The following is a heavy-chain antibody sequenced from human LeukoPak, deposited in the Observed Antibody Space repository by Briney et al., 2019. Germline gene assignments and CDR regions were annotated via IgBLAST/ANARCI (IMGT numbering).Heavy chain of an antibody. D-gene: IGHD2-8*01. J-gene: IGHJ4*02. Sequence: ASVKVSCKASGYTFTSYYMHLVRQAPGQGLEWMGIINPSGGSTSYAQKFQGRVTMTRDMSTSTVYMELSSLRSEDTAVYYCARGGDIVLMVYATDIDYWGQGTLVTVSS. CDR2: INPSGGST. CDR3: ARGGDIVLMVYATDIDY. CDR1: GYTFTSYY. V-gene: IGHV1-46*01.